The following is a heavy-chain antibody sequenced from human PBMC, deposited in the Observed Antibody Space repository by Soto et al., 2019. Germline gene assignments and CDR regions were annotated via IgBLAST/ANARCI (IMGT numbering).Heavy chain of an antibody. V-gene: IGHV1-8*01. CDR3: ARGLAEYDCVWERYRYTGLGS. D-gene: IGHD3-16*02. Sequence: QVQLVQSGAEVKKPGASVKVTCKASGYSFTNYDINWVRQATGRGLEWMGWMNPNSGNTGYAQKFQGRVTMTRNTSITKAYMELSSLTSEDTAVHYCARGLAEYDCVWERYRYTGLGSWGLGTLVTVSS. J-gene: IGHJ4*02. CDR1: GYSFTNYD. CDR2: MNPNSGNT.